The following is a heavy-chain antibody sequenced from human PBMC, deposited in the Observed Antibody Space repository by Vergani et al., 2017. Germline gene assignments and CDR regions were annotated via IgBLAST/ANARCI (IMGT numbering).Heavy chain of an antibody. V-gene: IGHV3-73*02. CDR2: IRSKANSYAT. D-gene: IGHD3-10*01. CDR3: TTRGEEIYYAYAFDI. Sequence: EVQLVESGGGLVQPGGSLKLSWAASGFTFSGSAMHWVRQASGKGLEWVGRIRSKANSYATAYAASVKGRFTISRDDSKNTAYLQMNSLKTEDTAVYYCTTRGEEIYYAYAFDIWGQGTMVTVSS. J-gene: IGHJ3*02. CDR1: GFTFSGSA.